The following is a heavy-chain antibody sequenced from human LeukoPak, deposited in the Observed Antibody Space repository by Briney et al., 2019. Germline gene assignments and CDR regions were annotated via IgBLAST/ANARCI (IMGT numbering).Heavy chain of an antibody. V-gene: IGHV3-74*01. CDR1: GFTFSSYW. J-gene: IGHJ4*02. D-gene: IGHD5-12*01. CDR3: ARGVRDGYSFGFYFDY. CDR2: INRDGSST. Sequence: GGSLRLSCAASGFTFSSYWMHWVRQAPGKGLVWVSRINRDGSSTIYADSVKGRFTISRDNAKNTLYLQMNSLRAEDTAVYYCARGVRDGYSFGFYFDYWGQGALVTVSS.